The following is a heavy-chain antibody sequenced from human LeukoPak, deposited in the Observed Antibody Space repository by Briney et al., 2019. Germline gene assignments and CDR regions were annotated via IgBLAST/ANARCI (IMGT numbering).Heavy chain of an antibody. D-gene: IGHD1-26*01. V-gene: IGHV3-30*18. Sequence: QPGRSLRLSCAASGFTFSDYGMHWVRQAPGKGLECVAVISYDGSNKYYADSVKGRFTISRDNSKNTLYLQMNSLRAEDTAVYYCAKDLSHYSGTYDAFDIWGQGTMVTVSS. CDR2: ISYDGSNK. CDR1: GFTFSDYG. CDR3: AKDLSHYSGTYDAFDI. J-gene: IGHJ3*02.